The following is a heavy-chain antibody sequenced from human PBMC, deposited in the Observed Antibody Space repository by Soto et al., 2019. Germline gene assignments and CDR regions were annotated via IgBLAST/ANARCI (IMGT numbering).Heavy chain of an antibody. J-gene: IGHJ4*02. D-gene: IGHD6-19*01. V-gene: IGHV1-18*01. CDR3: ARADPWFGDSSGWYADY. CDR2: ISAYNGNT. CDR1: GYTFTSYG. Sequence: QVQLMQSGAEVKKPGASVKVSCKASGYTFTSYGISWVRQAPGQGLEWMGWISAYNGNTNYAQKLQGRVTMTTDTSTSTAYMELRSLRSDDTAVYYCARADPWFGDSSGWYADYWGQGTLVTVSS.